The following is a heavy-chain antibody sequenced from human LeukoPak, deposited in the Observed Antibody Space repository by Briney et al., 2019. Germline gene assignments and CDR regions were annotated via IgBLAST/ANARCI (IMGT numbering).Heavy chain of an antibody. CDR3: ARDLVGYALGIMDV. J-gene: IGHJ6*04. CDR2: ISYDGSNK. CDR1: GFTFSSYA. D-gene: IGHD2-2*01. V-gene: IGHV3-30*04. Sequence: GRSLRLSCAASGFTFSSYAMHWVRRAPGKGLEWVAVISYDGSNKYYADSVKGRFTISRDNSKNTLYLQMNSLRAEDTAVYYCARDLVGYALGIMDVWGKGTTVTVSS.